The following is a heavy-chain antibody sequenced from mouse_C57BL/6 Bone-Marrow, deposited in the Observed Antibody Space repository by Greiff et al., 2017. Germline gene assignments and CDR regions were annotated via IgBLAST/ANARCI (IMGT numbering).Heavy chain of an antibody. D-gene: IGHD3-1*01. V-gene: IGHV5-15*01. CDR3: ARGGATGRFSYYLDD. CDR1: GFTFSDYG. CDR2: ISNLAYSI. Sequence: EVQVVESGGGLVQPGGSLKLSCAASGFTFSDYGMAWVRQAPRKGPEWVAFISNLAYSIYYADTVTGRFTISSENAKNTRYLEMSSLRSEDTAIYDCARGGATGRFSYYLDDWGQGTTLTVSS. J-gene: IGHJ2*01.